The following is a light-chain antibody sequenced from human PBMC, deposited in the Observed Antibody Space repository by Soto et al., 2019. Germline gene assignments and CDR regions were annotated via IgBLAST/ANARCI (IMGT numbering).Light chain of an antibody. V-gene: IGKV3-20*01. J-gene: IGKJ1*01. CDR3: QQYDSSPWT. Sequence: EIVLTQSPGTLSLSPGERATLSCRASQSVSSSFLAWYQQKPGQAPGLLIYGASSRATGIPDRFSGSGSGTDFTLTISRLEPEDFAVYYCQQYDSSPWTFGQGTKVEIK. CDR1: QSVSSSF. CDR2: GAS.